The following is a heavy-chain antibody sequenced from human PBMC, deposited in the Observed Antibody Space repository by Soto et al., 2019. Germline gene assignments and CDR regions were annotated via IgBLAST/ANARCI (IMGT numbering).Heavy chain of an antibody. CDR2: IYYSGST. V-gene: IGHV4-59*08. J-gene: IGHJ4*02. CDR1: GGSISSYY. Sequence: SETLSLTCTVSGGSISSYYWSWIRQPPWKGLEWIGYIYYSGSTNYNPSLKSRVTISVDTSKNQFSLKLSSVTAADTAVYYCARLGPANSAYGVFDYWGQGTLVTVSS. CDR3: ARLGPANSAYGVFDY. D-gene: IGHD4-17*01.